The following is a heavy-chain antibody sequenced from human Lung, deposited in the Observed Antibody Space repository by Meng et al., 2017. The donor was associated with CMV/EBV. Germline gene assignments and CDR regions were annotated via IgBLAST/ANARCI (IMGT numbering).Heavy chain of an antibody. CDR1: GYTFTSYD. D-gene: IGHD6-19*01. J-gene: IGHJ6*02. CDR2: MNPNSGNT. V-gene: IGHV1-8*03. Sequence: ASVXVSCKASGYTFTSYDINWVRQATGQGLEWMGWMNPNSGNTGYAQKFQGRVTITRNTSISTAYMELSSLRSEDTAVYYCARGRAGYYYYGMDVWGQGPTVTVSS. CDR3: ARGRAGYYYYGMDV.